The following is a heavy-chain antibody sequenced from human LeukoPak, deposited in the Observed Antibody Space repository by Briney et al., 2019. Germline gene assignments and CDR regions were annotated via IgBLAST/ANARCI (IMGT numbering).Heavy chain of an antibody. D-gene: IGHD6-19*01. Sequence: ASVKVSCKASGYTFTSYGISWVRQAPGQGLEWMGWISAYNGTTNYAQKLQGRVTMTTDTSTSTAYMELRSLRSDDTAVYYCARDALRSGRYDYNWFDPWGQGTLVTVSS. J-gene: IGHJ5*02. CDR2: ISAYNGTT. V-gene: IGHV1-18*04. CDR1: GYTFTSYG. CDR3: ARDALRSGRYDYNWFDP.